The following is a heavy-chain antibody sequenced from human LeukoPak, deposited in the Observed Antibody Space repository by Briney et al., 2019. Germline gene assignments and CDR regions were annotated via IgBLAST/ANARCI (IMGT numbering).Heavy chain of an antibody. CDR1: GFTFTNYW. CDR3: ARDFGSAAAIYEY. J-gene: IGHJ4*02. V-gene: IGHV3-7*01. CDR2: INQNGVEM. Sequence: PEGSLRLSCATSGFTFTNYWMTWVRQAPGKGLEWVANINQNGVEMYYVESVKGRFTISRDSGRNSLFLQMNSLRAEDTAVYYCARDFGSAAAIYEYWGQGTLVNVSS. D-gene: IGHD6-13*01.